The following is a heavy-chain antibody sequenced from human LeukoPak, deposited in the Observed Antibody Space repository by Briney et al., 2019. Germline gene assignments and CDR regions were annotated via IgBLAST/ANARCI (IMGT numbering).Heavy chain of an antibody. CDR2: TRSKAYGGTT. V-gene: IGHV3-49*04. Sequence: GGSLRLSCTASGFTFGDYAMSWVRQAPGKGLEWVGFTRSKAYGGTTEYAASVKGRFTISRDDSKSIAYLQMNSLKTEDTAVYYCTRDSVSDSSGYYYHTLWGQGTLVTVSS. J-gene: IGHJ4*02. CDR3: TRDSVSDSSGYYYHTL. D-gene: IGHD3-22*01. CDR1: GFTFGDYA.